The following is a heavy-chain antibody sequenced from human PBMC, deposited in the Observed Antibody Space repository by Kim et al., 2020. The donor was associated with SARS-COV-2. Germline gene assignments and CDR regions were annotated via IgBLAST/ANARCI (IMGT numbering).Heavy chain of an antibody. CDR2: INHSGST. CDR1: GGSFSGYY. D-gene: IGHD6-19*01. Sequence: SETLSLTCAVYGGSFSGYYWSWIRQPPGKGLEWIGEINHSGSTNYNPSLKSRVTISVDTYKNQFSLKLSSGTAADTAVYYCARGTRQWLVRGPDYYYMDV. J-gene: IGHJ6*03. V-gene: IGHV4-34*01. CDR3: ARGTRQWLVRGPDYYYMDV.